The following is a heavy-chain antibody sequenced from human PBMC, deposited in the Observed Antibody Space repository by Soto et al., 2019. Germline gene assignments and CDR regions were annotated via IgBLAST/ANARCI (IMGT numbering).Heavy chain of an antibody. J-gene: IGHJ5*02. D-gene: IGHD1-1*01. Sequence: SVKVSCKASGFTFTSSAVQWVRQARGQRLEWIGWIVVGSGNTNYAQKFQERVTITRDMSTSTAYMELSSLRSEDTAVYYCAAAYRIYTTGTTPGVNWFDPWGQGTLVTVSS. V-gene: IGHV1-58*01. CDR2: IVVGSGNT. CDR1: GFTFTSSA. CDR3: AAAYRIYTTGTTPGVNWFDP.